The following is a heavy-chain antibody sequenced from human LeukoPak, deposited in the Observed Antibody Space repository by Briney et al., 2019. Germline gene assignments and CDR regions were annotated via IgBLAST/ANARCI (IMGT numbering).Heavy chain of an antibody. Sequence: SETLSLTCTVSGGSISSYYWSWIRQPPGKGLEWIGEINHSGSTNYNPSLKSRVTISVDTSKNQFSLKLSSVTAADTAVYYCARGPIVLMVYARGYYFDYWGQGTLVTVSS. CDR3: ARGPIVLMVYARGYYFDY. CDR2: INHSGST. J-gene: IGHJ4*02. V-gene: IGHV4-34*01. D-gene: IGHD2-8*01. CDR1: GGSISSYY.